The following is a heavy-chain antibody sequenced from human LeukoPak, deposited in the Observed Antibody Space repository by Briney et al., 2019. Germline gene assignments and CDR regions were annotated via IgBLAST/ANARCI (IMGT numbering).Heavy chain of an antibody. D-gene: IGHD2-21*02. J-gene: IGHJ4*02. V-gene: IGHV1-69*05. CDR3: AREMVVTANFDY. CDR2: IIPIFGTA. CDR1: GGTLSSYA. Sequence: GASVKVSCKASGGTLSSYAISWVRQAPGQGLEWMGGIIPIFGTANYAQKFQGRVTITTDESTSTAYMELRSLRSDDTAVYYCAREMVVTANFDYWGQGTLVTVSS.